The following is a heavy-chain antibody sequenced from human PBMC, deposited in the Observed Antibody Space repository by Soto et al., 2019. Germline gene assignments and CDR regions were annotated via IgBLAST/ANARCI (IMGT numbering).Heavy chain of an antibody. V-gene: IGHV4-39*01. D-gene: IGHD3-16*02. CDR2: IYYSGST. J-gene: IGHJ4*02. CDR1: GGSISSSSYY. CDR3: ARHYRQLDY. Sequence: QLQLQESGPGLVKPSETLSLTCTVSGGSISSSSYYWGWIRQPPGKGLEWIGSIYYSGSTYYNPSLKSRFTISVDPSKNQFTLKMSSVTAADPAVYYCARHYRQLDYWGQGTLVTVSS.